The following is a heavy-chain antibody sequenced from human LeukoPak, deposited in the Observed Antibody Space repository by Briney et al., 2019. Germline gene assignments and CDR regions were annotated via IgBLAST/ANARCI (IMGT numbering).Heavy chain of an antibody. Sequence: PSETLSLTCTVSGGSIIDYYWSWIRQPPGKGLEWIGSVHQSGSTYYNPSLKSRVTISIDNSKNQFSLKLTSVTAADTAVYYCGSQREWSLTEYHFDYWGQGTLVTVSS. CDR1: GGSIIDYY. J-gene: IGHJ4*02. CDR2: VHQSGST. V-gene: IGHV4-59*05. D-gene: IGHD3-3*01. CDR3: GSQREWSLTEYHFDY.